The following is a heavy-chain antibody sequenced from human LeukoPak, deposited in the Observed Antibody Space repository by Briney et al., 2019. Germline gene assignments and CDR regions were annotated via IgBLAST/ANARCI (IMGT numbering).Heavy chain of an antibody. V-gene: IGHV1-69*05. CDR2: IIPIFGTA. D-gene: IGHD2-2*02. J-gene: IGHJ6*03. Sequence: GSSVKVSCKASGGTFSSYAISWVRQAPGQGLEWMGGIIPIFGTANYEQKFQGRVTITTDESTSTGYMELSSLRSEDTAVYYCARVLCSSTSCYMRSGYYYMDVWGKGTTVTVSS. CDR3: ARVLCSSTSCYMRSGYYYMDV. CDR1: GGTFSSYA.